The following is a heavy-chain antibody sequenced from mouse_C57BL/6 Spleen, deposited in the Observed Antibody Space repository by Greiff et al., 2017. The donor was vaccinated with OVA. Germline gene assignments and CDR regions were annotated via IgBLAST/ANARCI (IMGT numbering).Heavy chain of an antibody. D-gene: IGHD3-3*01. V-gene: IGHV1-22*01. Sequence: VQLKQSGPELVKPGASVKMSCKASGYTFTDYNMHGVKQSQGTGLEWLGYITPKNGGPANNQKFKGKATLSVNKSASTAYMELRSLTSEDSAVYYCARERDPAWFAYWGQGTLVTVSA. J-gene: IGHJ3*01. CDR2: ITPKNGGP. CDR1: GYTFTDYN. CDR3: ARERDPAWFAY.